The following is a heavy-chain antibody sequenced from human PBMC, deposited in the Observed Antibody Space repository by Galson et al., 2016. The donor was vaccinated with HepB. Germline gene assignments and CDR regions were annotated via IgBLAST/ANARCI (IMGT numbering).Heavy chain of an antibody. J-gene: IGHJ4*02. CDR2: VSWNGVSV. Sequence: SLRLSCAASGFTFPGYAMHWVRQVPGKGLEWVSGVSWNGVSVGYAASVQGRFTISRDTSKNTLHLQMNSLTADDTAVYYCARSPSGYGGYFDCWGQGTLITVSS. CDR3: ARSPSGYGGYFDC. D-gene: IGHD5-12*01. CDR1: GFTFPGYA. V-gene: IGHV3-9*01.